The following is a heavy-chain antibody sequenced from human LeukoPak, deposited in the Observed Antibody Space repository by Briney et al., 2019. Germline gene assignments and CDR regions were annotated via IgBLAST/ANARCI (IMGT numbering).Heavy chain of an antibody. CDR1: GGTFSSYA. Sequence: GASVKVSCKASGGTFSSYAISWVRQAPGQGLEWMGGIIPIFGTANYAQKFQGRVTITADESTSTAYMELSSLRSEDTAVYYCARGRAARQWYYYYYGMDVWGQGTTVTVSS. CDR3: ARGRAARQWYYYYYGMDV. J-gene: IGHJ6*02. CDR2: IIPIFGTA. D-gene: IGHD6-6*01. V-gene: IGHV1-69*13.